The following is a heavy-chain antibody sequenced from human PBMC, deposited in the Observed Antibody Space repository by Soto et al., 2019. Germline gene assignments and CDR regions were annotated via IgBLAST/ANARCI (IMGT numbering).Heavy chain of an antibody. J-gene: IGHJ4*02. D-gene: IGHD4-17*01. V-gene: IGHV4-30-2*01. CDR3: ARGPYDDYAAVDY. CDR2: IYDSGST. Sequence: QLQLQESGSGLVKPSQTLSLTCAVSGGSISSGGYSWSWIRQPPGKGLEWIGYIYDSGSTYYNPSLKSRVSISVDRSKNQFSLKLSSVTAADTAVYYCARGPYDDYAAVDYWGQGTLVTVSS. CDR1: GGSISSGGYS.